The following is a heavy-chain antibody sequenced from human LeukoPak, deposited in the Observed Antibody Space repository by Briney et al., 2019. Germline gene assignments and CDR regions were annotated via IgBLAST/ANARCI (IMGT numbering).Heavy chain of an antibody. D-gene: IGHD2-15*01. V-gene: IGHV1-2*02. CDR1: AYTFTGYY. Sequence: ASVKVSCKASAYTFTGYYIHWVRQAPGQGLEWMGWINPNSGSTKYAQRFQGRVTMTRDTSISTAYMELSRLTSDDTAVYYCAREHCSGGSCYSLDPWGQGTLVTVSS. CDR3: AREHCSGGSCYSLDP. J-gene: IGHJ5*02. CDR2: INPNSGST.